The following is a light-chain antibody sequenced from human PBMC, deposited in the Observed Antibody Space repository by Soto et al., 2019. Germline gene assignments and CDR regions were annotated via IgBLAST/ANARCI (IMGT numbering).Light chain of an antibody. V-gene: IGKV3-15*01. CDR1: QSVSSN. J-gene: IGKJ1*01. CDR3: QQYNNWPLT. Sequence: EIVMTQSPATLSVSPGKRATLSCRASQSVSSNLAWYQQKPGQAPRLLIYGASTRATGIPARFSGSGPGTEFTLTISSLQSEDFAVYYCQQYNNWPLTCGQGTKGDIK. CDR2: GAS.